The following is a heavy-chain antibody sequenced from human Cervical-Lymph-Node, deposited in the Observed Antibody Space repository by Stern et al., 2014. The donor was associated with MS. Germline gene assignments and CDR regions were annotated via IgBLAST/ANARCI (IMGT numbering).Heavy chain of an antibody. V-gene: IGHV3-33*01. D-gene: IGHD2-2*01. CDR2: IWSDGTNS. CDR3: AREAPVEPAATDAFDI. CDR1: GFTFSTYG. J-gene: IGHJ3*02. Sequence: QLVQSGGGVVQPGRSLRLSCAASGFTFSTYGMHWVRQAPGKGLEWVAVIWSDGTNSLYADSVKGRFTISRDNSKNTLYLQMNTLRAEDTAVYYCAREAPVEPAATDAFDIWGRGTMVAVSS.